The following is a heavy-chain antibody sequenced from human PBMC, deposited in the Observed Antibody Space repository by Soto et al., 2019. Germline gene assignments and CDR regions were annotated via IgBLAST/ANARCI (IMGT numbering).Heavy chain of an antibody. CDR2: ISAYNGNT. V-gene: IGHV1-18*01. Sequence: GASVKVSCKASGYTFTSYGISWVRQAPGQGLEWMGWISAYNGNTNYAQKLQGRVTMTTDTSTSTAYMELRSLRSDDTAVYYCARYLLTVTAYYFDYWGQGTLVTVSS. CDR3: ARYLLTVTAYYFDY. CDR1: GYTFTSYG. J-gene: IGHJ4*02. D-gene: IGHD2-21*02.